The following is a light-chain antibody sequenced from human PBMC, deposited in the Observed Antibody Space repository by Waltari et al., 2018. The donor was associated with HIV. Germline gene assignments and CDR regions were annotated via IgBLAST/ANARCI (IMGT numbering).Light chain of an antibody. V-gene: IGLV4-69*02. J-gene: IGLJ3*02. CDR1: SRHTTYA. CDR2: VNSDRSH. Sequence: QIVLTQSPSASASLGASVRLTSTLSSRHTTYAIAWHHQQPEKRPRFLLTVNSDRSHIKGDGIPDRDSGSSSGAERYLTISSLQSEDEADYYCQTWGTGFRVFGGGTKVTVL. CDR3: QTWGTGFRV.